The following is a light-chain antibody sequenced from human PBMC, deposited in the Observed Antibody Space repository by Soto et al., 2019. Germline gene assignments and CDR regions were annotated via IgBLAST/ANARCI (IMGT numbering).Light chain of an antibody. CDR2: GAS. J-gene: IGKJ1*01. V-gene: IGKV3-20*01. CDR1: QSVSSSY. CDR3: QQYGSSPPRT. Sequence: EIVLTKSPGTLSLSPGERATLSCRASQSVSSSYLAWYQQKPGQAPRLLIYGASSRATGIPDRFSGSGSGTDLTLTISRLEPEDFAVYYCQQYGSSPPRTFGQGTKVEIK.